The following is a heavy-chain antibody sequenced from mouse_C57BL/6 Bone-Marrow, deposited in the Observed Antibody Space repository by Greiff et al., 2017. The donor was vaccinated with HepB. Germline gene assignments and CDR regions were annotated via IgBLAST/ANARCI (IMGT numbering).Heavy chain of an antibody. CDR2: IWTGGGT. CDR3: ARGGDGYYGAMDY. CDR1: GFSLTSYA. V-gene: IGHV2-9-1*01. D-gene: IGHD2-3*01. J-gene: IGHJ4*01. Sequence: VQLQQSGPGLVAPSQSLSITCTVSGFSLTSYAISWVRQPPGKGLEWLGVIWTGGGTNYNSALITRLSISKDNSKSQVFLKMNSLQTDDTARYYCARGGDGYYGAMDYWGQGTSVTVSS.